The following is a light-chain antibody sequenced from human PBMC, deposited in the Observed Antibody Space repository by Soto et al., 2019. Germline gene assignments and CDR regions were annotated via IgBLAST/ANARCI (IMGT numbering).Light chain of an antibody. CDR1: ASSIAARYD. Sequence: QSVLTQPPSVSGAPGQGVTISCTGTASSIAARYDVHWYQQIPGMAPKLLISGNNNRPSRVPDRFSASKSGISAFLAITGLQAADEADYYCQSYDNSLNEWVFGGGTKLTVL. J-gene: IGLJ3*02. V-gene: IGLV1-40*01. CDR3: QSYDNSLNEWV. CDR2: GNN.